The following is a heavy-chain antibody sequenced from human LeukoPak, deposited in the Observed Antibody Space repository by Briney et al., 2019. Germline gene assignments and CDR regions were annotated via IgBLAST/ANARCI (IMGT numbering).Heavy chain of an antibody. CDR3: ARASGYYYPLDY. D-gene: IGHD3-22*01. V-gene: IGHV3-74*01. J-gene: IGHJ4*02. Sequence: GGSLRLSCAASGXTISNYWVYWVRQAPGKGLVWVSHINSDGSSISNADSVRGRFTICRDNAKNTLYLQMNSLRAEDTAVYYCARASGYYYPLDYWGQGTLVTVSS. CDR1: GXTISNYW. CDR2: INSDGSSI.